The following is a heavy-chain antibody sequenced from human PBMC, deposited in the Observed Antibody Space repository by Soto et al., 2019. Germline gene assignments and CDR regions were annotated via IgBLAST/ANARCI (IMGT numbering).Heavy chain of an antibody. CDR3: ARSLLDSYYFDY. J-gene: IGHJ4*02. V-gene: IGHV1-2*02. CDR1: GYTFTGYH. Sequence: ASVKVSCKASGYTFTGYHMHWVRQAPGQGLEWMGWINPNSGGTNYAQKFQGRVTMTRDTSISTAYMELSRLRSDDTAVYYCARSLLDSYYFDYWGQGTLVTVSS. D-gene: IGHD1-1*01. CDR2: INPNSGGT.